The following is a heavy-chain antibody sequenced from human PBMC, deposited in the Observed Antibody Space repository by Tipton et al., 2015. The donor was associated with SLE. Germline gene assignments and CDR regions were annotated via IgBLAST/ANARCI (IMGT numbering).Heavy chain of an antibody. V-gene: IGHV3-21*03. CDR2: ISSSSSHI. CDR1: GDSFSSGSSS. Sequence: LSLTCTVSGDSFSSGSSSWNWVRQAPGKGLEWVSSISSSSSHIYYADSVKGRFTISRDNAKNSLYLQMNSLRAEDTAVYYCARELYGDYEYFQHWGQGTLVTVPS. D-gene: IGHD4-17*01. J-gene: IGHJ1*01. CDR3: ARELYGDYEYFQH.